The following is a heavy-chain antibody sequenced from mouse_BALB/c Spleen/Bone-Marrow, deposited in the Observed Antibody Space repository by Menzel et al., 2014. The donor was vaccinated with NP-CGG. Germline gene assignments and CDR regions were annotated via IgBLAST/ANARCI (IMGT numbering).Heavy chain of an antibody. CDR3: TRGGNWEDFDY. D-gene: IGHD4-1*01. CDR2: ISSGSITI. J-gene: IGHJ2*01. CDR1: GFSFSSFG. Sequence: DVMLVESGGGLVQPGGSRKLSCSASGFSFSSFGMHWVRQAPEKGLEWVAYISSGSITIFYADTVKGRFTISRDNPKNTLFLQMTSLRSGDTAMYYCTRGGNWEDFDYWGQGTTLTVSS. V-gene: IGHV5-17*02.